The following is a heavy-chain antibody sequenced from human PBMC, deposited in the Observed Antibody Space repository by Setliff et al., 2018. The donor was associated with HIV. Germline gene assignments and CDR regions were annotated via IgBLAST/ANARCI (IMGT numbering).Heavy chain of an antibody. J-gene: IGHJ4*02. V-gene: IGHV4-59*11. CDR2: VSYTGTT. CDR1: GASMSGHY. Sequence: SETLSLTCTVSGASMSGHYWSWLRQPPGKTLERIGYVSYTGTTNYNPSLQSRVTISLDTSTSQFSLKLTSATAADTAVYYCATYPRPPYDFEYWGQGNLVTVSS. D-gene: IGHD3-16*01. CDR3: ATYPRPPYDFEY.